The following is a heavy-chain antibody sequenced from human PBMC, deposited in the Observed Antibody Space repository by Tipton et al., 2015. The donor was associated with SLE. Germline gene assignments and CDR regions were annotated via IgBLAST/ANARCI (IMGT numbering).Heavy chain of an antibody. V-gene: IGHV3-48*01. Sequence: SLRLSCAVSGFTFSTYGMHWVRQAPGKGLEWLSFITSTTGTIYYANSVEGRFTISRDNAKKSLLLQMSSLRVEDTAVYYCAREGSSSRYPRFWGQGTLVTVSS. CDR2: ITSTTGTI. CDR1: GFTFSTYG. D-gene: IGHD6-13*01. CDR3: AREGSSSRYPRF. J-gene: IGHJ4*02.